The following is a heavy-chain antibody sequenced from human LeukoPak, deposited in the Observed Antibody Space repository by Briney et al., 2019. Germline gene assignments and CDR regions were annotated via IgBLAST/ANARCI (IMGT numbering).Heavy chain of an antibody. V-gene: IGHV3-74*01. CDR2: INDDGSDT. CDR3: ARLSEERYCSSTSCFPYYYMDV. CDR1: GFTFKLYW. D-gene: IGHD2-2*01. J-gene: IGHJ6*03. Sequence: GGSLRLSCAASGFTFKLYWMHWVRQVPGKGPVWVARINDDGSDTVYADSVKGRFTISRDDAKNSLYLQMNSLRAEDTAVYYCARLSEERYCSSTSCFPYYYMDVWGKGTTVTVSS.